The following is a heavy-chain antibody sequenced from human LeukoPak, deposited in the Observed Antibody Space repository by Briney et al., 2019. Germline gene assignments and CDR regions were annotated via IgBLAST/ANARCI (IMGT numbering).Heavy chain of an antibody. Sequence: AGGSLRLSCAASGFTFSDYYMSWIRPAPGKGLEWVSYISSSGSTIYYADSVKGRFTISRDNAKNSLYLQMNSLRAEDTAVYYCARDLHYDSSGYYGYWGQGTLVTVSS. J-gene: IGHJ4*02. CDR3: ARDLHYDSSGYYGY. V-gene: IGHV3-11*01. CDR2: ISSSGSTI. CDR1: GFTFSDYY. D-gene: IGHD3-22*01.